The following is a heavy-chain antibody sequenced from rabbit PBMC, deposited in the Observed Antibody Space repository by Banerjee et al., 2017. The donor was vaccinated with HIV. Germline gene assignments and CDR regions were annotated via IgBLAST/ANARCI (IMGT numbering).Heavy chain of an antibody. Sequence: QSLEESGGDLVKPGASLTLTCTASGFDFSSSHYMCWVRQAPGKGLEWIACTYAGSSGNTYYASWAKGRFTISKTSSTTVTLQMTSLTAADTATYFCARDLAGVIGWNFDLWGPGTLVTVS. V-gene: IGHV1S40*01. J-gene: IGHJ4*01. CDR1: GFDFSSSHY. D-gene: IGHD4-1*01. CDR2: TYAGSSGNT. CDR3: ARDLAGVIGWNFDL.